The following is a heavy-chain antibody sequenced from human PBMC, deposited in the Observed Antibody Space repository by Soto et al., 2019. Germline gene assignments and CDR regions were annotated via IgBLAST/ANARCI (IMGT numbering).Heavy chain of an antibody. J-gene: IGHJ5*02. CDR3: ARDDYGNNWFAP. Sequence: PSETLSLTCTVSGGSISSGDYYWSWIRQPPGKGLEWIGYIYYSGSTYYNPSLKSRVTVSVDTSKNQFSLKLSSVTAADTAVYYCARDDYGNNWFAPWGQGTLVTVSS. CDR2: IYYSGST. D-gene: IGHD4-17*01. CDR1: GGSISSGDYY. V-gene: IGHV4-30-4*01.